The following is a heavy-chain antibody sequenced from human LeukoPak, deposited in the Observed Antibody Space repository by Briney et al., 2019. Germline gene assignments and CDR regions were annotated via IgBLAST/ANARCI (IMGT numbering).Heavy chain of an antibody. CDR3: AREEGYSSGSNYYYYGMDV. D-gene: IGHD6-19*01. CDR1: GGSISSYY. V-gene: IGHV4-59*01. CDR2: IYYSGST. J-gene: IGHJ6*02. Sequence: SETLSLTCTVSGGSISSYYWSWIRQPPGKGPEWIGYIYYSGSTNYNPSLKSRVTISVDTSKNQFSLKLSSVTAADTAVYYCAREEGYSSGSNYYYYGMDVWGQGTTVTVSS.